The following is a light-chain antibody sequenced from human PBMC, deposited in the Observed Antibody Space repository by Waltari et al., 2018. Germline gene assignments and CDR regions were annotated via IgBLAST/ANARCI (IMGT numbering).Light chain of an antibody. CDR1: RSDIGAYNL. CDR3: CSYADGTTSV. J-gene: IGLJ3*02. Sequence: QSALTQPASVSGSPGQSITISCTGTRSDIGAYNLVSWYQQHPGKAPKVMIYGVTERPSGVSDRFSGSKSANTASLTISGLQAEDEADYYCCSYADGTTSVFGGGTKVTVL. V-gene: IGLV2-23*02. CDR2: GVT.